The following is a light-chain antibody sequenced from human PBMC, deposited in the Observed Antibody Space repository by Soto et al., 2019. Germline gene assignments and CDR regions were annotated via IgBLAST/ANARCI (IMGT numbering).Light chain of an antibody. V-gene: IGKV3D-15*01. CDR1: QSIGGNF. J-gene: IGKJ1*01. Sequence: EIVLTQSPGTLSLSPGEGATLSCRASQSIGGNFLAWYQQRRGQAPRLLIHGASNRATGIPDRFSGSGSGTEFTLTISSLQSEDFAVYYCQQYNNWPRTFGQGTKVDI. CDR2: GAS. CDR3: QQYNNWPRT.